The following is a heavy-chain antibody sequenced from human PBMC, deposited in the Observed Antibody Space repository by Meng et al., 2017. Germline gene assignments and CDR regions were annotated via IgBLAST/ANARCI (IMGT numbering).Heavy chain of an antibody. J-gene: IGHJ4*02. CDR3: ARGWKQWVGYRSVDY. D-gene: IGHD3-10*01. Sequence: ASVKVSCKPSGYTFTDYGIRWVRQAPGQGLEWMGWISAYNGNTNYAQKLQGRVTMTTDTSTSTAYMELGSLRSDDTALYYWARGWKQWVGYRSVDYWGQGTLVTVSS. CDR2: ISAYNGNT. V-gene: IGHV1-18*01. CDR1: GYTFTDYG.